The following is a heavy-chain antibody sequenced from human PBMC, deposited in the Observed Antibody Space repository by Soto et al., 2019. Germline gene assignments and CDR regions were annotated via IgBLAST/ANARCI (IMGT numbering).Heavy chain of an antibody. CDR2: ISSSSSYI. CDR1: GFTFSSYR. J-gene: IGHJ6*02. D-gene: IGHD2-21*02. Sequence: GGSMRLSCAASGFTFSSYRMNWVRPAPGKGLEWVSSISSSSSYIYYANSVKGRFTISRDNAPNSLYLQVKSLRAEDTAVYYCARDLPACGGDCYYYYYYGMDVWGQGTTVTVSS. V-gene: IGHV3-21*01. CDR3: ARDLPACGGDCYYYYYYGMDV.